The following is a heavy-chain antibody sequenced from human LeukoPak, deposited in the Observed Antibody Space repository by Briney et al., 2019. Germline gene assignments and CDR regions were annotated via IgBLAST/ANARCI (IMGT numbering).Heavy chain of an antibody. J-gene: IGHJ6*02. D-gene: IGHD3-10*01. CDR2: INPSSGGT. CDR1: GYTFIVYH. V-gene: IGHV1-2*02. CDR3: ARESYNYGSGNPGGQDV. Sequence: GASVKVSCKASGYTFIVYHMHWVRQAPGQGLEWMGWINPSSGGTEYAQKFQDRVTMTRDTSVSTAYMELSRLRYDDTAVYYCARESYNYGSGNPGGQDVWGQGTTVTVSS.